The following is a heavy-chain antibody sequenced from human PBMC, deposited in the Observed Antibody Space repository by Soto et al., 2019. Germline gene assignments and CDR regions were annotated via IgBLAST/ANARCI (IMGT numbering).Heavy chain of an antibody. CDR3: ARSINDYGDDLDY. CDR2: MNPNSGNT. D-gene: IGHD4-17*01. CDR1: GYTFTSYD. J-gene: IGHJ4*02. Sequence: ASVKVSCKASGYTFTSYDINWVRQATGQGLEWMGWMNPNSGNTGYAQKFQGRVTMTRNTSISTAYMELSSLRSEDTAVYYCARSINDYGDDLDYWGQGTLVTVSS. V-gene: IGHV1-8*01.